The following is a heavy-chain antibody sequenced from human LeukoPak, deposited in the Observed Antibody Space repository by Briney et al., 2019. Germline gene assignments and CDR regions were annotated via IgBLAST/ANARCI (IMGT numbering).Heavy chain of an antibody. CDR1: GFTFNTYD. D-gene: IGHD3-10*01. J-gene: IGHJ4*02. CDR2: LSGSGDRT. Sequence: PGGSLRLSCAASGFTFNTYDMSWVRQSPVKGLEWVSGLSGSGDRTYYTDSVKGRFTISRDNSKNTVYLQMSTLRAEDTALYYCARGGTLVRGGDPFDYWGRGTPVTVSS. V-gene: IGHV3-23*01. CDR3: ARGGTLVRGGDPFDY.